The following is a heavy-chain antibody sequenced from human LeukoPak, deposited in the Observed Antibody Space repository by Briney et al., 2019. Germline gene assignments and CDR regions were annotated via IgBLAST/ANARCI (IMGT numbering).Heavy chain of an antibody. D-gene: IGHD6-6*01. CDR3: ARRGSSSDYFDY. J-gene: IGHJ4*02. Sequence: SETLSLTCTVSGGSISHSTNYWSWIRQPPGKGLEWIAIIYYSGSTYYNPSLKSRVTMSVDTSKNQFSLKLSSVTAADTAVYYCARRGSSSDYFDYWGQGTLGTVSS. CDR1: GGSISHSTNY. V-gene: IGHV4-39*07. CDR2: IYYSGST.